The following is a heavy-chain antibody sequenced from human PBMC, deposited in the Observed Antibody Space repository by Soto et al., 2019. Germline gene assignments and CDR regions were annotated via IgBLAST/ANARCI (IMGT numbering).Heavy chain of an antibody. CDR1: GFSVSSNY. CDR3: ARDSWSQY. CDR2: IHNGGET. V-gene: IGHV3-66*01. D-gene: IGHD2-15*01. Sequence: PGGSLRLSCXASGFSVSSNYMNWVRQAPGKGLEWVSIIHNGGETYYADSVKDRFTVSRDNSKNTVFLQMNSLRVEDTAVYYCARDSWSQYWGQGTLVTVSS. J-gene: IGHJ1*01.